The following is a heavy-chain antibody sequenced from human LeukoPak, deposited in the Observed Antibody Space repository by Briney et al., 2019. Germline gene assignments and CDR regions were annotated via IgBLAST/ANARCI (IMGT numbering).Heavy chain of an antibody. Sequence: SVKVSCKASGGSFSDYSISWVRQAPGQGLEWMGRIIAILDTAHYAQKFQGRFTITADKSTTTVYMELSSLRSDDTAVYYCARGEIPFDWFDPWGQGTLVTISS. J-gene: IGHJ5*02. CDR3: ARGEIPFDWFDP. CDR1: GGSFSDYS. V-gene: IGHV1-69*08. CDR2: IIAILDTA.